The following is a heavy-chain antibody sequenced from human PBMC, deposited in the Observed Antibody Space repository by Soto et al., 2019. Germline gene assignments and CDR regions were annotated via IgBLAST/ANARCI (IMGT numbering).Heavy chain of an antibody. Sequence: QVQLVQSGAEVQKPGASVKVSCKASGYTLTSYGISWVLQAPRQGLEWMGWITAYNGNTNYAQKLQGRVTMTTDTSTSTAYMELRSLRSDDTAVYYCARDLPGGQQLVWGQGTLVTVSS. J-gene: IGHJ4*02. CDR1: GYTLTSYG. V-gene: IGHV1-18*01. CDR2: ITAYNGNT. CDR3: ARDLPGGQQLV. D-gene: IGHD6-13*01.